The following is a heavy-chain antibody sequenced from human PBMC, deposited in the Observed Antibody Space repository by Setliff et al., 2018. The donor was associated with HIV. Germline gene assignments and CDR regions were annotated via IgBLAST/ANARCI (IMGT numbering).Heavy chain of an antibody. CDR1: GGTFSSYA. D-gene: IGHD2-15*01. Sequence: ASVKVSCKASGGTFSSYAISWVRQAPGRGLEWMGGIIPIFGTANYAQKFQGRVTITTDESTSTACMELSSLRSEDTAVYYCARDGRLLNAFDIWGQGTMVTVSS. CDR3: ARDGRLLNAFDI. V-gene: IGHV1-69*05. J-gene: IGHJ3*02. CDR2: IIPIFGTA.